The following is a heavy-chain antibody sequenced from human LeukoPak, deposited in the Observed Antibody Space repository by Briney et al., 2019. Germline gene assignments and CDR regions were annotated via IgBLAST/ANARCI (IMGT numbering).Heavy chain of an antibody. CDR3: ARGGPYSSPDY. J-gene: IGHJ4*02. D-gene: IGHD6-13*01. V-gene: IGHV4-59*01. Sequence: SETLSLTCTVSGDSINSYYWSWIRQPPGKGLEWIGYIYYSGSTNYNPSLKSRVTISVDTSKNQFSLKLSSVTAADTAVYYCARGGPYSSPDYWGQGTLVTVSS. CDR1: GDSINSYY. CDR2: IYYSGST.